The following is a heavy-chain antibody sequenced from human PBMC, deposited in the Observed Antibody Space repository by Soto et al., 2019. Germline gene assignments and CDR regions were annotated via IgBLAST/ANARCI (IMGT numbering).Heavy chain of an antibody. CDR1: GGTFSSYT. CDR3: ARLGELRCSSCSPFDN. V-gene: IGHV1-69*02. J-gene: IGHJ3*02. CDR2: IIPILGIA. Sequence: QVQLVQSGAEVKKPGSSVKVSCKASGGTFSSYTISWVRQAPGQGLEWMGRIIPILGIANYAQKFQGRVTITADKSTSTGYMELSSLRSEDTAVYYRARLGELRCSSCSPFDNWGQGTMVTVSS. D-gene: IGHD2-2*01.